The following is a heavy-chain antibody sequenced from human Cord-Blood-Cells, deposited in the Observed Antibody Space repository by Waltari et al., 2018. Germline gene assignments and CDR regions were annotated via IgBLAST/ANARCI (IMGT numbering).Heavy chain of an antibody. CDR3: AVLSAAGTGVDY. Sequence: QVQLQESGPGLVKPSETLSLPCTVSGGSISSYYWSWIRQPPGKGLEWIGYIYYSGSTNYNPSLKSRVTISVDTSKNQFSLKLSSVTAADTAVYYCAVLSAAGTGVDYWGQGTLVTVSS. CDR1: GGSISSYY. CDR2: IYYSGST. J-gene: IGHJ4*02. V-gene: IGHV4-59*01. D-gene: IGHD6-13*01.